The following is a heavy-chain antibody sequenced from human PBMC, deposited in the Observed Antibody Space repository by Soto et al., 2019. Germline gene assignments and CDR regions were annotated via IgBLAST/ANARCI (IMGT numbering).Heavy chain of an antibody. Sequence: EVQLLESGGGLVQPGGSLRLSCAASGFTFSSYAMSWVRQAPGKGLEWVSAISGSGGSTVYADSVKGRFTISRDNSKTTLYLQMNSLRGEDTAVYYCAKAGGHCGRDCYPYYYYGMDVWGQGTTVTVSS. CDR3: AKAGGHCGRDCYPYYYYGMDV. D-gene: IGHD2-21*02. J-gene: IGHJ6*02. CDR1: GFTFSSYA. CDR2: ISGSGGST. V-gene: IGHV3-23*01.